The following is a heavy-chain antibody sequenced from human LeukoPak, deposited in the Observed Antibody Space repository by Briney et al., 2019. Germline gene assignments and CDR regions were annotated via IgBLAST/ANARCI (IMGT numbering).Heavy chain of an antibody. CDR1: GFTFSNYG. V-gene: IGHV3-23*01. J-gene: IGHJ4*02. CDR2: TSGSGDRT. Sequence: GGSLRLSCAASGFTFSNYGMNWVRQAPGKGLEWVSGTSGSGDRTYYADSVKGRFTISRDNSKNTLYLQMNNLRAEDTAVYYCAKRVPDYWGQGTLVTVSS. CDR3: AKRVPDY.